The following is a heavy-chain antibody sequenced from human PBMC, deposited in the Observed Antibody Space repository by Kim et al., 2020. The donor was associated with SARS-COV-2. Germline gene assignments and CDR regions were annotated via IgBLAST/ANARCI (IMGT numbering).Heavy chain of an antibody. CDR1: GFTFSSYW. Sequence: GGSLRLSCAASGFTFSSYWMHWVRQVPGKGLVWVSYINPDGIDTTYADSVKGRFTISRDNAKSTVYVQMNSLRAEDTSLYYCTRDHVGPTPIDHWGQGTLVTVSS. D-gene: IGHD1-26*01. CDR2: INPDGIDT. V-gene: IGHV3-74*01. CDR3: TRDHVGPTPIDH. J-gene: IGHJ4*02.